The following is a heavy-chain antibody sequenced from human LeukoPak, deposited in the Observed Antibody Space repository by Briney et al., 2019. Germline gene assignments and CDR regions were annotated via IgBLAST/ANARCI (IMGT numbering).Heavy chain of an antibody. Sequence: PSQTSSLTCTVTGGYISSYYWSWIRHPPGKGLEWIAYIHYSGSTNYNPSLKSRVTISVDTSKNQFSLKLNSVTAADTAVYYCARDRHGSGSAHSFDPWGQGTLVTVSS. CDR1: GGYISSYY. J-gene: IGHJ5*02. D-gene: IGHD3-10*01. V-gene: IGHV4-59*01. CDR3: ARDRHGSGSAHSFDP. CDR2: IHYSGST.